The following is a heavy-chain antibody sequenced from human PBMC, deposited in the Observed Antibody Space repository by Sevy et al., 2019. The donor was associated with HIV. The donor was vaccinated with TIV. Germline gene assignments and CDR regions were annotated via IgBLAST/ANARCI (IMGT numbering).Heavy chain of an antibody. V-gene: IGHV3-48*02. CDR1: GFTFSSYS. CDR3: ARESGDITTNDAFDI. J-gene: IGHJ3*02. Sequence: GGSLRLSCAASGFTFSSYSMNWVRQAPGKGLEWVSYISSSSSTIYYADSVKGRFTISRDNAKNSLYLQMNSLRDEDTAEYYCARESGDITTNDAFDIWGQGTMVTVSS. D-gene: IGHD3-22*01. CDR2: ISSSSSTI.